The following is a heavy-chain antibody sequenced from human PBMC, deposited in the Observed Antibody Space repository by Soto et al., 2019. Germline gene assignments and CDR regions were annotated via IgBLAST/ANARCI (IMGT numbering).Heavy chain of an antibody. CDR3: AKGHSSSGNWFDP. V-gene: IGHV1-3*01. D-gene: IGHD6-6*01. Sequence: QVQLVQSGAEVKKPGASVKVSCKASGYTFTSYAIHWVRQAPGQRLEWMGGINAGSGNTKYSQNLQGRVTITRDTTASTAYMVLTTVRYEDTAVYYCAKGHSSSGNWFDPWGQGTLVTVSS. CDR2: INAGSGNT. J-gene: IGHJ5*02. CDR1: GYTFTSYA.